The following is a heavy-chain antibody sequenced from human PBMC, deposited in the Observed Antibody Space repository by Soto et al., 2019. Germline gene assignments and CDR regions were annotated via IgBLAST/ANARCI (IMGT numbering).Heavy chain of an antibody. D-gene: IGHD3-22*01. CDR3: AREYYDSSGFRVSDY. J-gene: IGHJ4*02. V-gene: IGHV4-4*02. Sequence: PSETLSLTCTVSGESIRSNNWWSWVRQLPGKGLEWVGEIYHTGSTTYNPSLKSRVTMSIDKSKNQFSLKLSSVSAADTAVYYCAREYYDSSGFRVSDYWGQGALVTVSS. CDR1: GESIRSNNW. CDR2: IYHTGST.